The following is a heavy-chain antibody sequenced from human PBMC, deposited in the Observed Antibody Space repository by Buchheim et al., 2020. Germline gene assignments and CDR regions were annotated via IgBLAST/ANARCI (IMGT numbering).Heavy chain of an antibody. J-gene: IGHJ6*02. V-gene: IGHV3-33*01. CDR2: IWYDGSNK. D-gene: IGHD6-13*01. Sequence: QVQLVESGGGVVQPGRSLRLSCAASGFTFSSYGMHWVRQAPGKGLEWVAVIWYDGSNKYYADSVKGRFTISRDNSKNTLYLQMNSPRAEDTAVYYCARGQQQLVRYYYYGMAVWGQGTT. CDR1: GFTFSSYG. CDR3: ARGQQQLVRYYYYGMAV.